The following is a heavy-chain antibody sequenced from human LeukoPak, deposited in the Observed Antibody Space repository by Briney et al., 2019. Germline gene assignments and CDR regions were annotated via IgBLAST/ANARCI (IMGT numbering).Heavy chain of an antibody. Sequence: SETLSLTCTVSGGSFSSYYWSWIRQPPGKGLEWIGYIYYSGSTNYNPSLKSRVTISVDTSKNQFSLKLSSVTAADTAVYYCARLRIAAAGDLYFDYWGQGTLVTVSS. CDR3: ARLRIAAAGDLYFDY. V-gene: IGHV4-59*08. J-gene: IGHJ4*02. CDR1: GGSFSSYY. D-gene: IGHD6-13*01. CDR2: IYYSGST.